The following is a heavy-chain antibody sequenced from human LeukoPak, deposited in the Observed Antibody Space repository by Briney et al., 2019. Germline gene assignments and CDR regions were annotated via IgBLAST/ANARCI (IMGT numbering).Heavy chain of an antibody. D-gene: IGHD2-2*02. CDR2: ISAYNGNT. Sequence: ASVKVSCKASGYTFTSYGISWVRQAPGQGLEWMGWISAYNGNTNYAQKLQGRVTITRDTSASTAYMELSSLRSEDTAVYYCARGEDIVVVPAAIFDYWGQGTLVTVSS. CDR1: GYTFTSYG. J-gene: IGHJ4*02. V-gene: IGHV1-18*01. CDR3: ARGEDIVVVPAAIFDY.